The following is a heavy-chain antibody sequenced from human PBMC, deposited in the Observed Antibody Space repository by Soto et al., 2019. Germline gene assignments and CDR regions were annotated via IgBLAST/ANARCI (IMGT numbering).Heavy chain of an antibody. Sequence: GESLKISCKGSGYSFTSYWIGWVRQMPGKGLEWMGIIYPGDSDTRYSPSFQGQVTISADKSISTAYLQWSSLKASETAMYYCARHCVPRTIFGAEIYYYYGMDIWGQGTTVTVSS. V-gene: IGHV5-51*01. D-gene: IGHD3-3*01. J-gene: IGHJ6*02. CDR1: GYSFTSYW. CDR2: IYPGDSDT. CDR3: ARHCVPRTIFGAEIYYYYGMDI.